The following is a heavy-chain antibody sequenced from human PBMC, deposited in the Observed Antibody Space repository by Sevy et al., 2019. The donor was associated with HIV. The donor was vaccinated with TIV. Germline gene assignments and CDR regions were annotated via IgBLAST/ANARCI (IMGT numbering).Heavy chain of an antibody. V-gene: IGHV3-30*18. J-gene: IGHJ4*02. CDR2: TSHDESYK. CDR1: GFTFSNYY. D-gene: IGHD6-13*01. CDR3: VKDRSSTWSFDF. Sequence: GGCLRLSCAASGFTFSNYYMHWVRQAPGKGLEWVAMTSHDESYKYYIDSVKGRFTISRDNSKNTLFLQMNNLRAEDTAVYYCVKDRSSTWSFDFWGQGTVVTVSS.